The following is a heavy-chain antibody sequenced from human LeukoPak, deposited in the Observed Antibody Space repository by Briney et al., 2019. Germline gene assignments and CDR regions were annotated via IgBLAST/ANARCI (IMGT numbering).Heavy chain of an antibody. V-gene: IGHV3-13*03. CDR1: GFTFSSYD. CDR2: IGTSGDT. D-gene: IGHD3-16*02. Sequence: GGSLRLSCAACGFTFSSYDMHWVRQATGKGLEWVSAIGTSGDTYYPGSVKGQFTIPRENAKNSLYLQMNSLRAGDTAVYYCARVLTPNYDYVWGSYRPTCFDYWGQGTLVTVSS. J-gene: IGHJ4*02. CDR3: ARVLTPNYDYVWGSYRPTCFDY.